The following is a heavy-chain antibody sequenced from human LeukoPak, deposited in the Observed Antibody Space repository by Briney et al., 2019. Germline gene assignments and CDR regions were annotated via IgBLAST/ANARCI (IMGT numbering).Heavy chain of an antibody. CDR3: ARGVAVAGTGFDP. CDR2: ISSSGSLI. CDR1: GFTFSSYE. V-gene: IGHV3-48*03. D-gene: IGHD6-19*01. Sequence: GGSLRLSCAASGFTFSSYEMNWVRQAPGKGLEWVSYISSSGSLIYYADSVKGRLTISRDNAENSLYLQMDSLRAEDTAVYYCARGVAVAGTGFDPWGQGTLVTVSS. J-gene: IGHJ5*02.